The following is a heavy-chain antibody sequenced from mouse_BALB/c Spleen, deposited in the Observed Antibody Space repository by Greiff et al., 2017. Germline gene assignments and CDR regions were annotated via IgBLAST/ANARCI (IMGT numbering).Heavy chain of an antibody. CDR2: ISSGGSYT. V-gene: IGHV5-6*01. CDR1: GFTFSSYG. D-gene: IGHD2-4*01. Sequence: VQLKESGGDLVKPGGSLKLSCAASGFTFSSYGMSWVRQTPDKRLEWVATISSGGSYTYYPDSVKGRFTISRDNAKNTLYLQMSSLKSEDTAMYYCARHGPSTMITTWFDYWGQGTLVTVSA. CDR3: ARHGPSTMITTWFDY. J-gene: IGHJ3*01.